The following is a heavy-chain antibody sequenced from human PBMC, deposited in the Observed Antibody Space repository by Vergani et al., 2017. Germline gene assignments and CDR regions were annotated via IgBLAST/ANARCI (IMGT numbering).Heavy chain of an antibody. CDR3: ARLHGNYYDSSGYYAPGPASPEKESYGMDV. CDR1: GGTFSSYA. J-gene: IGHJ6*02. D-gene: IGHD3-22*01. Sequence: QVQLVQSGAEVKKPGSSVKVSCKASGGTFSSYAISWVRQAPGQGLEWMGGIIPIFGKANYAQKFQGRVTITADKSTSTAYMELSSLRSEDTAVYYCARLHGNYYDSSGYYAPGPASPEKESYGMDVWGQGTTVTVSS. CDR2: IIPIFGKA. V-gene: IGHV1-69*06.